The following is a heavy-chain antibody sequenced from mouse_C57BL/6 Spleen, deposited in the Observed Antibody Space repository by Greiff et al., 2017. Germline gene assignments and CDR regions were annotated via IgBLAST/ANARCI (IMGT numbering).Heavy chain of an antibody. CDR3: AREGAYGNYDSWFAY. CDR1: GYSITSGYY. CDR2: ISYDGSN. Sequence: EVKLVESGPGLVKPSQSLSLTCSVTGYSITSGYYWNWIRQFPGNKLEWMGYISYDGSNNYNPSLKNRISITRDTSKNQFFLKLNSVTTEDTATYYCAREGAYGNYDSWFAYWGQGTLVTVSA. J-gene: IGHJ3*01. V-gene: IGHV3-6*01. D-gene: IGHD2-1*01.